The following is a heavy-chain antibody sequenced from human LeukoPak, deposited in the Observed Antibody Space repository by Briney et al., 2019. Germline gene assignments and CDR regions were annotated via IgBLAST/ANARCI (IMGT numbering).Heavy chain of an antibody. V-gene: IGHV4-61*02. Sequence: KTSETLSLTCTVSGGSISSGSYYWSWIRQPAGKGLEWIGRIYTSGSTNYNPSLKSRVTISVDTSKNQFSLKLSSVTAADTAVYYCARVHGSGYNIYNWFDPWGQGTLVTVSS. CDR3: ARVHGSGYNIYNWFDP. CDR1: GGSISSGSYY. J-gene: IGHJ5*02. D-gene: IGHD5-12*01. CDR2: IYTSGST.